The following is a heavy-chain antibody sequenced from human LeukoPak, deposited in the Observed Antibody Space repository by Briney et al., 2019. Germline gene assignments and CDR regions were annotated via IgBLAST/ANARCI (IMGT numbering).Heavy chain of an antibody. V-gene: IGHV4-39*01. CDR2: IYYSGST. CDR1: GGSVSSDGYY. Sequence: SETLSLTCTVSGGSVSSDGYYWSWIRQPPGKGLEWIGSIYYSGSTYYNPSLKSRVTISVDTSKNQFSLKLSSVTAADTAVYYCARHKRGANPLYYFDYWGQGTLVTVSS. CDR3: ARHKRGANPLYYFDY. J-gene: IGHJ4*02. D-gene: IGHD1-26*01.